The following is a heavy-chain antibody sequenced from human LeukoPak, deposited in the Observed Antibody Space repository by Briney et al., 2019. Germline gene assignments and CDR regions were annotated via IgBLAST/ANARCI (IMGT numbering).Heavy chain of an antibody. CDR3: ARGEVEMPTTLVTLGY. CDR1: GYTFTGYY. V-gene: IGHV1-2*02. CDR2: INANSGGT. Sequence: ASVTVSFKASGYTFTGYYIHWVRQAPGQGLEWMGWINANSGGTNYAQKFQGRVTMSRDTSITTAYMELSRLRSDDTAVYYCARGEVEMPTTLVTLGYWGQGTLVTVSS. J-gene: IGHJ4*02. D-gene: IGHD5-24*01.